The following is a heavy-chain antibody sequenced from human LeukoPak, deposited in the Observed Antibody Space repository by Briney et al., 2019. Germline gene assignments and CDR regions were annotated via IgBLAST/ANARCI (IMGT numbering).Heavy chain of an antibody. D-gene: IGHD6-13*01. CDR3: ARDLGIAAAAYFDY. J-gene: IGHJ4*02. CDR2: IYHSGST. CDR1: GGSISSSNW. Sequence: SGTLSLTYAVSGGSISSSNWWSWVRQPPGKGLEWIGEIYHSGSTNYNPSLKSRVTISVDTSKNQFSLKLSSVTAADTAVYYCARDLGIAAAAYFDYWGQGTLVTVSS. V-gene: IGHV4-4*02.